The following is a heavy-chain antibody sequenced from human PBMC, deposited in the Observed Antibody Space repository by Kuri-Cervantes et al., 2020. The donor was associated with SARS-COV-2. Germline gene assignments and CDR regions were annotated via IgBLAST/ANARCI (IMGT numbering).Heavy chain of an antibody. CDR2: IIPIFGTA. V-gene: IGHV1-69*13. CDR1: GYTLTELS. D-gene: IGHD2-2*01. J-gene: IGHJ5*02. CDR3: ASHRGYCSSTSCSNNWFDP. Sequence: SVKVSCKVSGYTLTELSMHWVRQAPGKGLEWMGGIIPIFGTANYAQKFQGRVTITADESTSTAYMELSSLRSEDTAVYYCASHRGYCSSTSCSNNWFDPWGQGTRVT.